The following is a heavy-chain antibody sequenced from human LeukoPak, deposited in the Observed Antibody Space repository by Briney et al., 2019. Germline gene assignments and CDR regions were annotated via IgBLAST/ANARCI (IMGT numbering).Heavy chain of an antibody. CDR1: GGSISYSSYY. CDR3: ARLLRVGYCSTTTCNWFDP. CDR2: IHYSGST. J-gene: IGHJ5*02. V-gene: IGHV4-39*07. Sequence: SETLSLTCTVSGGSISYSSYYWGWIRQPPGKGLEWIGSIHYSGSTYYNPSLKSRVTISVDTSKNQFSLKLSSVTAADTAVYYCARLLRVGYCSTTTCNWFDPWGQGTLVTVSS. D-gene: IGHD2-2*03.